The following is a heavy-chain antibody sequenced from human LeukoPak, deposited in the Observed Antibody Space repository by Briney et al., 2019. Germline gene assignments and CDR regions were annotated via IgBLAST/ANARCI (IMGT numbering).Heavy chain of an antibody. CDR2: ISSSGSTI. Sequence: PGGSLRLSCAASGFTFSSYEMNWVRQAPGKGLEWVSYISSSGSTIYYADPVKGRFTISRDNAKNSLYLQMNSLRAEDTAVYYCATRRYFDWLNAFDIWGQGTMVTVSS. D-gene: IGHD3-9*01. V-gene: IGHV3-48*03. J-gene: IGHJ3*02. CDR1: GFTFSSYE. CDR3: ATRRYFDWLNAFDI.